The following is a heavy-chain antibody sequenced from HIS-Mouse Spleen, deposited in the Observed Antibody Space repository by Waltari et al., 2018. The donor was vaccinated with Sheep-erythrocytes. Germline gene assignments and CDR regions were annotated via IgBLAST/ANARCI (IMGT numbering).Heavy chain of an antibody. D-gene: IGHD3-3*01. J-gene: IGHJ4*02. CDR2: IYYSGST. V-gene: IGHV4-39*07. CDR1: GGSISSSSYY. Sequence: QLQLQESGPGLVKPSETLSLTCTVSGGSISSSSYYWGWIRQPPGKGLEWIGSIYYSGSTNYNPSLKSRVTISGDTAKNQFSLKLSAVTAADTAVYYCARDEGTYYDFWSGYPPSYYFDYWGQGTLVTVSS. CDR3: ARDEGTYYDFWSGYPPSYYFDY.